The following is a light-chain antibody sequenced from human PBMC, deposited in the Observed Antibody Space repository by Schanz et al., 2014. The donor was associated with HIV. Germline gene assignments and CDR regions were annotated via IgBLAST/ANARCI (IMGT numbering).Light chain of an antibody. CDR1: QSVTSN. J-gene: IGKJ4*01. CDR2: GAS. Sequence: EIVLTQSPGTLSLSPGERATLSCRASQSVTSNLAWYQQKPGQAPRLLIYGASTRATGIPARFSGSGSGTEFTLTISSLQSEDFAVYYCQYFGNSGGTFGGGTKVEIK. V-gene: IGKV3-15*01. CDR3: QYFGNSGGT.